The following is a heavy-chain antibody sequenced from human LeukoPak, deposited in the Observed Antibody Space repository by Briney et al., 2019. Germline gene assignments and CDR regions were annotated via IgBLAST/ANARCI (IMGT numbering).Heavy chain of an antibody. V-gene: IGHV3-30*09. CDR2: ISYDGSDK. CDR1: GFTFSTYP. J-gene: IGHJ3*02. D-gene: IGHD3-10*01. Sequence: PGGSLRLSCAASGFTFSTYPMHWVRQAPGKGLEWVASISYDGSDKVFPDSVKGRFAISRDNSNNTLYLQMNSLRPEDTAVYYCARPYYYGSGSYLYDAFDIWGQGTMVTVSS. CDR3: ARPYYYGSGSYLYDAFDI.